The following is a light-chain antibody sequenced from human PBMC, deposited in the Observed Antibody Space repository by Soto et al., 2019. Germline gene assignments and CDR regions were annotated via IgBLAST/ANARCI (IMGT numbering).Light chain of an antibody. CDR2: GAV. J-gene: IGKJ4*01. CDR1: QSISSY. Sequence: DIQLTQSPSSPSASVGGRVTVTCRASQSISSYLNWYQQKPGKAPKLLIYGAVNLQSGVPSRFSGSGSGTDFTLTISSLQPEDFATYYCQQSYSSPRTFGGGTKVHIK. CDR3: QQSYSSPRT. V-gene: IGKV1-39*01.